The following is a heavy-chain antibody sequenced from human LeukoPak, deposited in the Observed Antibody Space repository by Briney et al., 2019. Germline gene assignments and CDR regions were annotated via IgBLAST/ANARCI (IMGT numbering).Heavy chain of an antibody. J-gene: IGHJ6*03. CDR1: SGSLSNYY. CDR3: ARATYSEYGSTYAGGYYYMDV. D-gene: IGHD1-26*01. CDR2: ISYSVSA. Sequence: PSETLSLTCTVSSGSLSNYYWAWIRQPPGKGLEWIGYISYSVSANYNPSLRSRLTISVGSSKNRFSLNLNSVTAADTAVYYCARATYSEYGSTYAGGYYYMDVWGKGTTVTISS. V-gene: IGHV4-59*01.